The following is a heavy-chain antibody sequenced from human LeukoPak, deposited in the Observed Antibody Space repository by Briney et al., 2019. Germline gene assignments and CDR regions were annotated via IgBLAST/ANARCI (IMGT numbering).Heavy chain of an antibody. J-gene: IGHJ4*02. Sequence: PSEALSITCTVSGGSISSYYWSWIRQPPGKGLEWIGYIYYSGSTNYNPSLKSRVTISVDTSKNQFSLKLSSVTAADTAVYYCARGGIVVVTATLFDYWGQGTLVTVSS. D-gene: IGHD2-21*02. CDR3: ARGGIVVVTATLFDY. CDR1: GGSISSYY. V-gene: IGHV4-59*01. CDR2: IYYSGST.